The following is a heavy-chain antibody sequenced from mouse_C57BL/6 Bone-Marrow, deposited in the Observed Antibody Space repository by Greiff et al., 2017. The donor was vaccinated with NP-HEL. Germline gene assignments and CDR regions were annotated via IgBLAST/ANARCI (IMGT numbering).Heavy chain of an antibody. CDR3: ARQTYSFDY. CDR2: INPSNGGT. J-gene: IGHJ2*01. CDR1: GYTFTSYW. Sequence: VQLQESGTELVKPGASVKLSCKASGYTFTSYWMHWVKQRPGQGLEWIGNINPSNGGTNYNEKFRSKATLTVDKSSSPAYTQLSSLTSEYTAVYYCARQTYSFDYWGQGTTLTVSS. V-gene: IGHV1-53*01.